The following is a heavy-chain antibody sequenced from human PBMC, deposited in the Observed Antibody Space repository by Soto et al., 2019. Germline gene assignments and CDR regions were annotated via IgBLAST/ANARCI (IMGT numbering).Heavy chain of an antibody. CDR1: GGSISSGGYY. CDR2: IYYSGST. CDR3: ARGRGTVTTVTTHLDY. Sequence: QVQLQESGPGLVKPSQTLSLTCTVSGGSISSGGYYWSWIRQHPGKGLEWIGYIYYSGSTYYNPSLRSRVTTTXXTXKXLFTLKLRSVTAAATAVYYCARGRGTVTTVTTHLDYWGQGTLVTVSS. J-gene: IGHJ4*02. V-gene: IGHV4-31*03. D-gene: IGHD4-17*01.